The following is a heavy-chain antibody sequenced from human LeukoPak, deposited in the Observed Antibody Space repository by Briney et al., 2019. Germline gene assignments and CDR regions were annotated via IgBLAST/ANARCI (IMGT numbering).Heavy chain of an antibody. CDR3: AKAKVGSAWIYEY. J-gene: IGHJ4*02. CDR1: GFTLSSYA. V-gene: IGHV3-23*01. D-gene: IGHD5-12*01. Sequence: GGSLRLSCAASGFTLSSYATTWVRHAPRNGLEGVSTWSSTNTYYAASVKGRVTISRDKSKNKLYVQMNSLRAEDTAVYFCAKAKVGSAWIYEYWGQGILVTVSS. CDR2: WSSTNT.